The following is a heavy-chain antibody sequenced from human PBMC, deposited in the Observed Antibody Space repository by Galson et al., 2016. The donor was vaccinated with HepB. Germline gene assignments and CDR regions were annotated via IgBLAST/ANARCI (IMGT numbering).Heavy chain of an antibody. Sequence: SETLSLTCVVSGDSISSSDWWSWVRQSPGKGLEWIGEIYRSGNTNYNPSLKSRVTMSIDKSKSQFSLSLSSVTDADTATYYCARVVVIPAAKGFDSWDQGTLVTVSP. CDR2: IYRSGNT. CDR3: ARVVVIPAAKGFDS. CDR1: GDSISSSDW. J-gene: IGHJ4*02. D-gene: IGHD2-2*01. V-gene: IGHV4/OR15-8*02.